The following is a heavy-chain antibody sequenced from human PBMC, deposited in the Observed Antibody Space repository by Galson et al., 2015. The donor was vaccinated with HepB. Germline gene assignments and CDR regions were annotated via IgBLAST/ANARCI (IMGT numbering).Heavy chain of an antibody. Sequence: SLRLSCATSGFNFTISWMNWVRQAPGKGLEWVASMKPGGSEQYYVDSVRGRFTISRDDAKNSLYLQMNSLRDDDTAVYYCARDRAYKCFDYWGQGTLVTVSS. D-gene: IGHD1-14*01. CDR2: MKPGGSEQ. CDR1: GFNFTISW. V-gene: IGHV3-7*03. J-gene: IGHJ4*02. CDR3: ARDRAYKCFDY.